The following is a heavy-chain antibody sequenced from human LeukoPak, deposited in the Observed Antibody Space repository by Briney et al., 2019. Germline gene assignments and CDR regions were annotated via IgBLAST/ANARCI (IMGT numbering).Heavy chain of an antibody. CDR2: INPSGGST. CDR3: ARDHDYYDSSGLGGRLWAFDI. V-gene: IGHV1-46*01. J-gene: IGHJ3*02. Sequence: GASVKVSCKASGYTFTSYYMHWVRQAPGQGLEWMGIINPSGGSTSYAQKFQGRVTMTRDMSTSTVYMELSSLRSEDTAVYYCARDHDYYDSSGLGGRLWAFDIWGQGTMVTVSS. CDR1: GYTFTSYY. D-gene: IGHD3-22*01.